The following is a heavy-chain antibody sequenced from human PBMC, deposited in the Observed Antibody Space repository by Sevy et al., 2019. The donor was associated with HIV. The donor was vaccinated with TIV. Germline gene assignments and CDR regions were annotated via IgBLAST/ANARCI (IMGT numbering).Heavy chain of an antibody. J-gene: IGHJ4*02. Sequence: ASVKVSCKASGYTFTNYYIHWVRQAPGQGLEWMGVINPSGGSTYYAQKFQGRLTMTRDTSMTKVYMELSSLRSEDTAVYFCAGGDGTGRCFDYWGQGTLVTVSS. V-gene: IGHV1-46*03. CDR2: INPSGGST. CDR3: AGGDGTGRCFDY. D-gene: IGHD6-13*01. CDR1: GYTFTNYY.